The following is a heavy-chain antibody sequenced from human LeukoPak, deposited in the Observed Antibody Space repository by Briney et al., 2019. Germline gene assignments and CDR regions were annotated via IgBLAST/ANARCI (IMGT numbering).Heavy chain of an antibody. CDR3: ARGLRYSSSWYNFDY. V-gene: IGHV3-48*02. CDR2: ISISSTTI. CDR1: GFTFSSSS. D-gene: IGHD6-13*01. J-gene: IGHJ4*02. Sequence: PGGSLRLSCVASGFTFSSSSMNWVRQAPGKGLEWVSYISISSTTIYYADSVKGRFTISRDNDKNSLYLQMNSLRDEDTAVYYCARGLRYSSSWYNFDYWGQGTLVTVSS.